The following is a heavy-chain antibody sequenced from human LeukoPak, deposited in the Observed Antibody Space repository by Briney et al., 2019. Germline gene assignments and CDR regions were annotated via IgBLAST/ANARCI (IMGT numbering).Heavy chain of an antibody. CDR2: ISGDGVSS. J-gene: IGHJ4*02. Sequence: GGSLRLSCAASGFMFDDYAMHWVRQVPGRGLEWVSLISGDGVSSFYADSVKGRFTISRDNNNSSLSLQMRRLTTEDTAFYYCVREQFSHTSNYFDNWGQGTLVTVSS. CDR1: GFMFDDYA. D-gene: IGHD5-24*01. V-gene: IGHV3-43*02. CDR3: VREQFSHTSNYFDN.